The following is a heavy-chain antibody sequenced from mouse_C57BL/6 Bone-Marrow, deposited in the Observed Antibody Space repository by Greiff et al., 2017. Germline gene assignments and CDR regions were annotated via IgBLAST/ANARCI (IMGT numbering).Heavy chain of an antibody. Sequence: QVQLQQSGAELARPGASVKMSCKASGYTFTSYTMHWVKQRPGQGLEWIGYINPSSGYTKYNQKFKDKATLTADKSSSTAYMQLSSLTSEDSAVYYWVNGREVFYYAMDYWGQGTSVTVSS. CDR2: INPSSGYT. D-gene: IGHD4-1*01. CDR3: VNGREVFYYAMDY. CDR1: GYTFTSYT. J-gene: IGHJ4*01. V-gene: IGHV1-4*01.